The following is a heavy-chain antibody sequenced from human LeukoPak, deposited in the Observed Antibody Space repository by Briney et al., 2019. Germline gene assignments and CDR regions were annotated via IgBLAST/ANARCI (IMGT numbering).Heavy chain of an antibody. CDR1: GGSFSGYY. CDR2: INHSGST. D-gene: IGHD6-13*01. V-gene: IGHV4-34*01. Sequence: SEPLSLTCAVYGGSFSGYYWSWIRQPPGKGLEWIGEINHSGSTNYNPSLKSRVTISVDTSKNQFSLKLSSVTAADTAVYYCAREAAADRYYFDYWGQGTLVTVSS. CDR3: AREAAADRYYFDY. J-gene: IGHJ4*02.